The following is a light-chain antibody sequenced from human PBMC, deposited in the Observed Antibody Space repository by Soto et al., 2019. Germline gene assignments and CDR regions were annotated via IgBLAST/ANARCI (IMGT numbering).Light chain of an antibody. CDR2: DAS. J-gene: IGKJ5*01. CDR1: QSISSW. Sequence: DIQMTQSPSTLSASVGDRVTITCRASQSISSWLAWYQQKPGKAPKLLIYDASSLESGVPSRLSGSGSGTEFTLTISSLKPDDFATYYCQQYNSPITFGHGTRLEIK. CDR3: QQYNSPIT. V-gene: IGKV1-5*01.